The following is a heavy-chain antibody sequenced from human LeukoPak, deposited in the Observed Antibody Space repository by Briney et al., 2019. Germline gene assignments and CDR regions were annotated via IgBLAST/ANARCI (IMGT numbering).Heavy chain of an antibody. Sequence: GASVKVSCKASGCTFSSYAISWVRQAPGQGLEWMGGIIPIFGTANYAQKFQGRVTITADESTSTAYMELSSLRSEDTAVYYCARTPRYCSSTSCSKRGRGAFDIWGQGTLVTVSS. CDR3: ARTPRYCSSTSCSKRGRGAFDI. CDR2: IIPIFGTA. V-gene: IGHV1-69*13. J-gene: IGHJ3*02. CDR1: GCTFSSYA. D-gene: IGHD2-2*01.